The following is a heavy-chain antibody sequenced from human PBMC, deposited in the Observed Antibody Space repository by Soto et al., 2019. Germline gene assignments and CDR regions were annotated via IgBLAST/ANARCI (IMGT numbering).Heavy chain of an antibody. D-gene: IGHD5-12*01. CDR1: GFTFSNAW. J-gene: IGHJ6*02. V-gene: IGHV3-15*01. Sequence: GGSLRLSCAASGFTFSNAWMSWVRQAPGKGLEWVGHIKSKTDGGTIDYAAPVKGRFSISRDDSKNTLYLQMNSLKTEDTAVYYCTTHTRDVVEGYYYGMDVWGLGTTVTVSS. CDR2: IKSKTDGGTI. CDR3: TTHTRDVVEGYYYGMDV.